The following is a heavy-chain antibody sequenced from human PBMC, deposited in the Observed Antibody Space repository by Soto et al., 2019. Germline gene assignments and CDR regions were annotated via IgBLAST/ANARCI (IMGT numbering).Heavy chain of an antibody. CDR2: TSYDGAKI. J-gene: IGHJ4*02. CDR1: GFTFNTYA. Sequence: QVQLVESGGGVVQPGRSLGLSCTASGFTFNTYALHWVRQAPGKGLEWVAVTSYDGAKIYYTDSVKGRFTISRDNSRSTLWLQMSSLRTEDTAIYYCVRGEGLDSGYDFLFDYWGQGTLVTVSS. V-gene: IGHV3-30*04. D-gene: IGHD5-12*01. CDR3: VRGEGLDSGYDFLFDY.